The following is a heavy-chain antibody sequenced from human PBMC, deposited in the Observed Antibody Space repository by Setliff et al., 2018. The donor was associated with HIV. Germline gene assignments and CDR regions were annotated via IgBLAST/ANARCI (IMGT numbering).Heavy chain of an antibody. CDR3: ARSIVPVASGYYYFEY. J-gene: IGHJ4*02. CDR1: GGSFSGYY. CDR2: IYHSEST. V-gene: IGHV4-34*01. Sequence: SETLSLTCAVYGGSFSGYYWSWIRQPPGKGLEWIGSIYHSESTYYKPSLKSRVTISVDTSKNQFSLRLSSVAAGDTAVYYCARSIVPVASGYYYFEYWGQGTLVTVSS. D-gene: IGHD3-3*01.